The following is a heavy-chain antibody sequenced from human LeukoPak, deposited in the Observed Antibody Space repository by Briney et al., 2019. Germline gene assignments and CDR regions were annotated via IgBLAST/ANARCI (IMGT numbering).Heavy chain of an antibody. Sequence: GGSLRLSCAASGFTFSTYWMTWVRQAPGKGLEWVANIKQDGTEKYYVDSVKGRFTISRDNAQKSLYLEMNSLRAEDTAVYYCARAVTSTEGYWGQGTLVTVSS. J-gene: IGHJ4*02. V-gene: IGHV3-7*03. CDR2: IKQDGTEK. CDR1: GFTFSTYW. CDR3: ARAVTSTEGY.